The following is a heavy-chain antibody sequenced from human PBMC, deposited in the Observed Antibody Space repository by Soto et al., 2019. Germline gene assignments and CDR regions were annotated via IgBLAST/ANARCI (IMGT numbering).Heavy chain of an antibody. Sequence: SETLSLTCAVYGGSFSCYYWIWIRQPPGKGLEWIGEINHSGSTNYNPSLKSRVTISVDTSKNQFSLKLTSLTAADTAIYYCARDAAVPGESDRFDYWGQGTLVTVSS. CDR3: ARDAAVPGESDRFDY. CDR1: GGSFSCYY. V-gene: IGHV4-34*01. D-gene: IGHD6-19*01. CDR2: INHSGST. J-gene: IGHJ4*02.